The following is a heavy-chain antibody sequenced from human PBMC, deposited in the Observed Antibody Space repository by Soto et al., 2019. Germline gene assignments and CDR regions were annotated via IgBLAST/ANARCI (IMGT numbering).Heavy chain of an antibody. Sequence: QVQLVESGGGVVQPGRSLRLSCAASGFTFSSYAMHWVRQAPGKGLEWVAVISYDGSNKYYADSVKGRFTISRDNSKNTLYLQMNSLRAEDTAVYYCARDPMGHYYGSGSYYFDYWGQVTLVTVSS. CDR1: GFTFSSYA. D-gene: IGHD3-10*01. CDR2: ISYDGSNK. J-gene: IGHJ4*02. CDR3: ARDPMGHYYGSGSYYFDY. V-gene: IGHV3-30-3*01.